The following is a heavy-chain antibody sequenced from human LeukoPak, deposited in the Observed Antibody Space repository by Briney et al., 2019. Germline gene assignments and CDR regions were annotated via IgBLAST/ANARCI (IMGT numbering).Heavy chain of an antibody. D-gene: IGHD6-19*01. CDR2: IKPDGSEK. CDR1: GFAFSTYW. J-gene: IGHJ3*02. CDR3: ASPYSSGWSPRDAFDI. Sequence: GGSLRLSCAASGFAFSTYWMNWVRQAPGKGLEWVANIKPDGSEKFYLDSVKGRFTISRDNAKNSLYLQMNSLRAEDTAVYYCASPYSSGWSPRDAFDIWGQGTMVTVSS. V-gene: IGHV3-7*01.